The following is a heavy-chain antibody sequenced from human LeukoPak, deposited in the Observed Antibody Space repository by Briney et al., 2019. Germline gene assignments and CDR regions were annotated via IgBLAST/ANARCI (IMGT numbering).Heavy chain of an antibody. CDR3: ATEGGIDYYGSGTLFDS. J-gene: IGHJ4*02. CDR1: GYTLTELS. CDR2: FDPDDGEP. D-gene: IGHD3-10*01. V-gene: IGHV1-24*01. Sequence: ASVKDSCKVSGYTLTELSIHWVRQAPGEGLEWMGGFDPDDGEPIYAQKFQGRITVTEDTSTDTAYMELSSLRSEDTAVYYCATEGGIDYYGSGTLFDSWGQGTLVTVSS.